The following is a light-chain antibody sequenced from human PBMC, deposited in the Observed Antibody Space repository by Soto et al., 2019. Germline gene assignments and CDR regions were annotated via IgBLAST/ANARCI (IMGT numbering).Light chain of an antibody. CDR1: QGIYNY. CDR2: AAS. CDR3: QKYNSVPFT. Sequence: DIQMTQSPSSLSASVGDRVTITCRASQGIYNYLAWYQQKPGKVPQLLFYAASTLQAGVPSRFSGRGSGTDFTLTISSLQPEDVATYYCQKYNSVPFTFGPGTKVDIK. J-gene: IGKJ3*01. V-gene: IGKV1-27*01.